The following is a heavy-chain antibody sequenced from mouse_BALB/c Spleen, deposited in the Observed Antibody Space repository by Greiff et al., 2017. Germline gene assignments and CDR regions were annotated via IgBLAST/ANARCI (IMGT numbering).Heavy chain of an antibody. CDR3: ARDGNYWDAMDY. Sequence: EVHLVESGGGLVKPGGSLKLSCAASGFTFSSYAMSWVRQTPEKRLEWVASISSGGSTYYPDSVKGRFTISRDNARNILYLQMSSLRSEDTAMYYCARDGNYWDAMDYWGQGTSVTVSS. D-gene: IGHD2-1*01. V-gene: IGHV5-6-5*01. CDR1: GFTFSSYA. CDR2: ISSGGST. J-gene: IGHJ4*01.